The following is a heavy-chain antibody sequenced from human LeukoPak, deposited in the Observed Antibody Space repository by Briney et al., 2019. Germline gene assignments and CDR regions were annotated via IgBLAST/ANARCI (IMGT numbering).Heavy chain of an antibody. CDR1: GYSITSGYY. J-gene: IGHJ6*03. V-gene: IGHV4-38-2*02. D-gene: IGHD2-15*01. CDR3: ARGYCSGGSCYSSYYYSYMDV. Sequence: SETLSLTCTVSGYSITSGYYWGWIRQSPGKGLEWIGNMFYSGSTYYNPSLKSRVTISVDTSKNQFSLKLRSVTAADTAVYYCARGYCSGGSCYSSYYYSYMDVWGKGTTVTVSS. CDR2: MFYSGST.